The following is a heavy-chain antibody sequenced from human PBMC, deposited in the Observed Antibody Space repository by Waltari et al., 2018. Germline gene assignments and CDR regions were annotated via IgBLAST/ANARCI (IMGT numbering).Heavy chain of an antibody. Sequence: EVQLVESGGGLVKPGGSLRLSCAASGLTLSSYSMDWVRQAPGKGLEWVSSIRPDSNYIYYPDSLKGRFTVSRDNAMNSLYLQMNSLRAEDTAVYYCARHLPYVTGVYYGLDVWGQGTTVTVA. CDR3: ARHLPYVTGVYYGLDV. D-gene: IGHD1-1*01. V-gene: IGHV3-21*01. J-gene: IGHJ6*02. CDR1: GLTLSSYS. CDR2: IRPDSNYI.